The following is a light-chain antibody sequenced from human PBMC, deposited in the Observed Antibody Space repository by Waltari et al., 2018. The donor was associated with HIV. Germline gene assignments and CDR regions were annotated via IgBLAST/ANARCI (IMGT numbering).Light chain of an antibody. J-gene: IGLJ2*01. CDR2: EVN. Sequence: QSALTQPPSASGPRGQSVTISCTGHSSDVGAYNYVSWYQQYPGMAPKLIIYEVNKRPSGVPDRFSGSKSGNTASLTVSGLQSEDEADFYCSSYAGSAVVFGGGTKLTVL. V-gene: IGLV2-8*01. CDR3: SSYAGSAVV. CDR1: SSDVGAYNY.